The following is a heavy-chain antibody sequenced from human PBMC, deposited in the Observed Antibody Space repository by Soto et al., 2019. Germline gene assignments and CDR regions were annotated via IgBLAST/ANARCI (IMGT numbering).Heavy chain of an antibody. Sequence: GGSLRLSCAASGFTFSSYGMHWVRQAPGKGLEWVAVISYDGSNKYYADSVKGRFTISRDNSKNTLYLQMNSLRAEDTAVYYCAKNVRDYDFWRINGDYGMDVWGQGTTVTVSS. D-gene: IGHD3-3*01. CDR3: AKNVRDYDFWRINGDYGMDV. CDR2: ISYDGSNK. J-gene: IGHJ6*02. V-gene: IGHV3-30*18. CDR1: GFTFSSYG.